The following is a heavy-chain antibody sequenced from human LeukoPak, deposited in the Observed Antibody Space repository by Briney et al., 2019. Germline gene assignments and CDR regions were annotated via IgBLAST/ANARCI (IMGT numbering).Heavy chain of an antibody. D-gene: IGHD1-26*01. Sequence: ASVKVSCKASGYTFTSYDINWERQATGQGLEWMGWMNPNSGNTGYAQKFQGRVTITRNTSISTAYMELCSLRSEDTAVYYCARARANSDFDYWGQGTLVTVSS. CDR1: GYTFTSYD. V-gene: IGHV1-8*03. CDR2: MNPNSGNT. CDR3: ARARANSDFDY. J-gene: IGHJ4*02.